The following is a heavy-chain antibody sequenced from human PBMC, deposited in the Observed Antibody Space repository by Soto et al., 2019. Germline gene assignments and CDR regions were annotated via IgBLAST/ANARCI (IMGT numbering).Heavy chain of an antibody. CDR3: ARVAAAARPRWHSWFDP. Sequence: ASVKVSCKTSGYTFTDYDINWVRQATGQGLEWIGWMNPNSGETGYAQKFQGRVTMTRSASLSTAYPELCSLRSEDTAVYSCARVAAAARPRWHSWFDPWGQRTLVAVSS. CDR1: GYTFTDYD. V-gene: IGHV1-8*01. CDR2: MNPNSGET. J-gene: IGHJ5*02. D-gene: IGHD6-25*01.